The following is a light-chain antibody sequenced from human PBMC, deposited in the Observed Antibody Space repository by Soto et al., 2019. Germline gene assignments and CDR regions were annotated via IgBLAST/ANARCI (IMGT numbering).Light chain of an antibody. CDR3: QQYGSSHWT. CDR1: QSVSSSY. Sequence: EIVLTQSPGTLSLSPGERATLSCRASQSVSSSYLAWYQQKPGQAPRLLIYGASSRATGIPDRFSGSWSGTDFTLTISRPEPEDFAVYYCQQYGSSHWTFGHGTKVEIE. J-gene: IGKJ1*01. CDR2: GAS. V-gene: IGKV3-20*01.